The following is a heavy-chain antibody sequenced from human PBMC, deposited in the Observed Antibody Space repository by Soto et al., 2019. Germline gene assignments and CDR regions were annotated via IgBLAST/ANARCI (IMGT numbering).Heavy chain of an antibody. D-gene: IGHD7-27*01. V-gene: IGHV3-23*01. CDR1: GFTFSSYA. CDR2: ISGSGGST. J-gene: IGHJ2*01. Sequence: GGSLRLSCAASGFTFSSYAMSWVRQAPGKGLEWVSAISGSGGSTYYADSVKGRFTISRDNSKNTLYLQMNSLRAEDTAVYYCAKDVSWAETGDLYFDLWGRGTLVTVSS. CDR3: AKDVSWAETGDLYFDL.